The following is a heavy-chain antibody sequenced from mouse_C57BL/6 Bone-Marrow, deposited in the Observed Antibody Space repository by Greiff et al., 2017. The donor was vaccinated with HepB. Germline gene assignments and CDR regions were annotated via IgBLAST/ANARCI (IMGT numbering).Heavy chain of an antibody. CDR3: ARYYGNPAWFAY. V-gene: IGHV5-4*03. CDR2: ISDGGSYT. J-gene: IGHJ3*01. CDR1: GFTFSSYA. D-gene: IGHD2-1*01. Sequence: EVMLVESGGGLVKPGGSLKLSCAASGFTFSSYAMSWVRQTPEKGLEWVATISDGGSYTYYPDNVKGRFTISRDNAKNNLYLQMSHLKSEDTAMYYCARYYGNPAWFAYWGQGTLVTVSA.